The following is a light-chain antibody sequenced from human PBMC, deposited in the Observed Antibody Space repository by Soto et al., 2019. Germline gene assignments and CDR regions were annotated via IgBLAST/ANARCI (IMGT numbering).Light chain of an antibody. CDR2: GAS. Sequence: DIVLTQSPATVSLSPGERATLSCRASQSVSSNLVSYQHKDGQDPRLLIYGASTSVTAVPPRFCGSGSGTDFILTISYLMSEDFGVYYCQQHNDRLPPVTFGGGAKVEI. CDR3: QQHNDRLPPVT. V-gene: IGKV3-15*01. J-gene: IGKJ4*01. CDR1: QSVSSN.